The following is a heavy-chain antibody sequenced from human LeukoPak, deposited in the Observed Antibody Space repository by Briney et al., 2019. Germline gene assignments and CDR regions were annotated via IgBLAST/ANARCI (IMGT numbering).Heavy chain of an antibody. Sequence: PSETLSLTCTVSGGSISSSSYYWGWIRQHPGKGLEWIGYIFYSGDAYYNPSLKSRVTISVDTSKNQFSLKLRSVTAADTAVYYCARDRAPISAATDFWGQGTLVTVSS. J-gene: IGHJ4*02. D-gene: IGHD6-13*01. CDR3: ARDRAPISAATDF. V-gene: IGHV4-31*03. CDR2: IFYSGDA. CDR1: GGSISSSSYY.